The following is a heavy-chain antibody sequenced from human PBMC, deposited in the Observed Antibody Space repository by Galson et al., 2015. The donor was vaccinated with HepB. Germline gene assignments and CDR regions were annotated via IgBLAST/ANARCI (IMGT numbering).Heavy chain of an antibody. CDR2: IYSGGST. CDR1: GFTVSSNY. J-gene: IGHJ6*02. D-gene: IGHD3-22*01. CDR3: ASEVSYYYDSSLPDYYYGMDV. V-gene: IGHV3-53*04. Sequence: SLRLSCAASGFTVSSNYMSWVRQAPGKGLEWVSVIYSGGSTYYADSVKGRFTISRHNSKNTLSLQMNSLRAEDTAVYYCASEVSYYYDSSLPDYYYGMDVWGQGTTVTVSS.